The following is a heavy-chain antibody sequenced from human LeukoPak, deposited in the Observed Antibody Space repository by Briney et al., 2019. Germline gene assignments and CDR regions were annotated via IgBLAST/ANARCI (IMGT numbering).Heavy chain of an antibody. CDR2: IYSGGST. Sequence: PGGSLRLSCAASGFTVSSNYMSWVRQAPGKGLEWVSVIYSGGSTYYADSVKGRFTISRDNSKNTLYLQMNSLRAEDTAVYYCASLQYYYDSSGYLRYDAFDIWGQGTLVTVSS. D-gene: IGHD3-22*01. CDR1: GFTVSSNY. CDR3: ASLQYYYDSSGYLRYDAFDI. V-gene: IGHV3-53*01. J-gene: IGHJ3*02.